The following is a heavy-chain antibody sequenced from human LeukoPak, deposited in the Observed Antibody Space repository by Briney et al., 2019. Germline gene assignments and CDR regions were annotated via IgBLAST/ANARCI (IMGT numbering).Heavy chain of an antibody. Sequence: ASVKVSCRTSGYTFINYFIHWVRQAPGQGLEWMGVINPRSGSTTYAQMFQGRLTMTRDTSTSTVYVELSSLRSEDTVVYYCAREGDGYKNFDHWGQGTLVTVSS. CDR2: INPRSGST. V-gene: IGHV1-46*01. CDR1: GYTFINYF. D-gene: IGHD5-24*01. J-gene: IGHJ4*02. CDR3: AREGDGYKNFDH.